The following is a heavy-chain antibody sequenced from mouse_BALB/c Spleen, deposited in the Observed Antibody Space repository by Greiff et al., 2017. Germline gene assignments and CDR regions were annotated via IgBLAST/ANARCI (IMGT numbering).Heavy chain of an antibody. CDR1: GYTFTSYW. V-gene: IGHV1S81*02. Sequence: VQLQQPGAELVKPGASVKLSCKASGYTFTSYWMHWVKQRPGQGLEWIGEINPSNGRTNYNEKFKSKATLTVDKSSSTAYMQLSSLTSEDSAVYYCARSGYYGSITFAYWGQGTLVTVSA. J-gene: IGHJ3*01. CDR3: ARSGYYGSITFAY. D-gene: IGHD1-1*01. CDR2: INPSNGRT.